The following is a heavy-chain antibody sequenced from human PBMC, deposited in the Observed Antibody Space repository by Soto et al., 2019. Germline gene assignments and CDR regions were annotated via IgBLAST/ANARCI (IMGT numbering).Heavy chain of an antibody. J-gene: IGHJ4*02. CDR3: ARGGTWQY. D-gene: IGHD1-1*01. Sequence: SETLSLTCDVSGYSISSGYFWGWIRQPPGKGLEWIGSIYHSGSTKYNPSLKSRVNMSVDTSKNQFSLKLSSVTAADTAVYYCARGGTWQYWGQGTQVTV. V-gene: IGHV4-38-2*01. CDR2: IYHSGST. CDR1: GYSISSGYF.